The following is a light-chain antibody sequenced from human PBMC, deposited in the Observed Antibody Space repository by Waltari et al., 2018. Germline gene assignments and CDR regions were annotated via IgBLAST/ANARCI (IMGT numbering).Light chain of an antibody. V-gene: IGKV3-15*01. CDR1: QSVGGN. CDR2: GAS. J-gene: IGKJ2*01. Sequence: IVMTQSPATLSVSPGERATLSCRASQSVGGNLAWYQQNPGQAPRLLIYGASTWVTGLPARFSGSGSETEFTLTISSVQSEDFAVYYCQQYNDWPLYTFGQGTKLEIK. CDR3: QQYNDWPLYT.